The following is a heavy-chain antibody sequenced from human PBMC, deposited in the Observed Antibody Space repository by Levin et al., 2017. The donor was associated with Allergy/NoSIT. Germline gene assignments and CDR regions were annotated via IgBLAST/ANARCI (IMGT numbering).Heavy chain of an antibody. V-gene: IGHV3-30-3*01. CDR2: ISSDGNNE. CDR1: GFTFNDYA. CDR3: ARDSSHRSGPNSFDI. Sequence: RGESLKISCAASGFTFNDYAMHWVRQTAGKGLEWVTIISSDGNNEFYADSVKGRFTISRDNSNNTLYLQMNSLTTDDTGLFYCARDSSHRSGPNSFDIWGPGTMVTVSS. D-gene: IGHD3-10*01. J-gene: IGHJ3*02.